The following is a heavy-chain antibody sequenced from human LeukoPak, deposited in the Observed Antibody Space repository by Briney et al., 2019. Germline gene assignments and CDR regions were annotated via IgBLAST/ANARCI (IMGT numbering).Heavy chain of an antibody. V-gene: IGHV3-64*01. CDR3: ARGIRSASDH. D-gene: IGHD4-17*01. Sequence: GGSLRLSCAASGFTFSSYSMVWVRQAPGKGLEYVSGITSNGGTTYYGNSVKGRFTISRDNSKDTLYLQMGSLRTEDMAVYYCARGIRSASDHWGQGTPVTVAS. CDR2: ITSNGGTT. CDR1: GFTFSSYS. J-gene: IGHJ4*02.